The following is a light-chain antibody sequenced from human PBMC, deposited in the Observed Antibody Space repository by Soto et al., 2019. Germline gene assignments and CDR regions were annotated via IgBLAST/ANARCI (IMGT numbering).Light chain of an antibody. Sequence: QSVLTQPASVSGSPGQSITISCTGTSSDVGGYHYVSWYQQHPGKAPKLVIYDVNNRPSGVSNRFSGSKPGNTASLTISGLQAEDEADYYCSSYTGSSTYVIFCGGTKLTVL. J-gene: IGLJ2*01. CDR3: SSYTGSSTYVI. V-gene: IGLV2-14*01. CDR2: DVN. CDR1: SSDVGGYHY.